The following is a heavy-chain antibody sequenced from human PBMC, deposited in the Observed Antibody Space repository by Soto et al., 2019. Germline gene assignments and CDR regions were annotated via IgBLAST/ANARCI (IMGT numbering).Heavy chain of an antibody. J-gene: IGHJ4*02. Sequence: GESLKISCKGSGYSFTTYWIGWVRQMPGKGLEWMGIIYPGDSDTRYSPSFQGQVTISADRSISTAYLQWSSLKASDTAMYYCARTYYYDSSGYYPLGYWGQGTLVTVS. V-gene: IGHV5-51*01. CDR1: GYSFTTYW. CDR2: IYPGDSDT. D-gene: IGHD3-22*01. CDR3: ARTYYYDSSGYYPLGY.